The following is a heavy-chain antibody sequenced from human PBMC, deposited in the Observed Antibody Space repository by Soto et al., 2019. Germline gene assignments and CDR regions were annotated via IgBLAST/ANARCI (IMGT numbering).Heavy chain of an antibody. V-gene: IGHV1-2*04. Sequence: ASVKVSCKASGYTFTGYYMHCVRQAPGQGLEWMGWINPNSGGTNYAQKFQGWVTMTRDTAISTAYMELSRLRSDDTAVYYCARERDGSIPATFDYWGHGTLVTVSS. J-gene: IGHJ4*01. CDR1: GYTFTGYY. D-gene: IGHD6-25*01. CDR2: INPNSGGT. CDR3: ARERDGSIPATFDY.